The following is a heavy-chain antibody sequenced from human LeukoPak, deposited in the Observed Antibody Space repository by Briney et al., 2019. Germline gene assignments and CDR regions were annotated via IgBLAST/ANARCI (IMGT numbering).Heavy chain of an antibody. CDR1: GFTFSPYW. D-gene: IGHD3-22*01. Sequence: GGSLRLSCAASGFTFSPYWMHWVRQAPGKGLVWVSGIKSDGSTNYADSVKGRFTISRDNAKNTVSLQMNSLRAEDTGVYFCARAPSEIGGYYPEYFRHWGQGTLVTVSS. CDR2: IKSDGST. V-gene: IGHV3-74*01. J-gene: IGHJ1*01. CDR3: ARAPSEIGGYYPEYFRH.